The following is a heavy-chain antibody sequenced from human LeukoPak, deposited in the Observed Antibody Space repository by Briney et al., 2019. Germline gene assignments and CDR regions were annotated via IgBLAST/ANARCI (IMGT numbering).Heavy chain of an antibody. CDR1: GGSISSYY. D-gene: IGHD6-13*01. Sequence: KPSETLSLTCTVSGGSISSYYWSWIRQPPGKGLEWIGYIYYSGSTNYNPSLKSRVTISVDTSKNQFSLKLSSVTAADTAVYYCARTRGPAGTRWSAFDIWGQGTMVTVSS. J-gene: IGHJ3*02. CDR3: ARTRGPAGTRWSAFDI. CDR2: IYYSGST. V-gene: IGHV4-59*08.